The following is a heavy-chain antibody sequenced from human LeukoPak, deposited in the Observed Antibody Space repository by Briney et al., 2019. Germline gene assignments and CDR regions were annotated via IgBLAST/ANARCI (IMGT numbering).Heavy chain of an antibody. V-gene: IGHV3-7*01. J-gene: IGHJ3*02. D-gene: IGHD6-19*01. Sequence: GGSLRLSCAASGFSFSRYWMNWVRQAPGKGLEWLAIIKQDGSEKYYVDSVKGRFTISRDNAQNLVYLQLNSLRGDDTAVYYRAGGAGWTSDMWGQGTLVIVSS. CDR1: GFSFSRYW. CDR2: IKQDGSEK. CDR3: AGGAGWTSDM.